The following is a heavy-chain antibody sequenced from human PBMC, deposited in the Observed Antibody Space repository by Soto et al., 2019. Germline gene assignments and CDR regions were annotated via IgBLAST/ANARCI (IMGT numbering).Heavy chain of an antibody. CDR1: GFAFGDAW. D-gene: IGHD2-2*01. CDR3: TTGAHEEYCRSTICYGMDV. Sequence: VQLVESGGGLVKPGGSLRLSCAASGFAFGDAWMNWVRQAPERGLEWVGRIKSKADGGTTDYAAPVKGRVTISRDDSKNTLYLQMNSLKTEYTAEYFCTTGAHEEYCRSTICYGMDVWGEGTTVTVSS. CDR2: IKSKADGGTT. V-gene: IGHV3-15*07. J-gene: IGHJ6*04.